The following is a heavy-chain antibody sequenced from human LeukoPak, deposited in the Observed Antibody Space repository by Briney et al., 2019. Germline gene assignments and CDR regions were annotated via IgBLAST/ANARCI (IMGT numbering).Heavy chain of an antibody. Sequence: ASVKISCKASGYTFTINHIHWVRQAPGQGLEWMGVINPSGDSTTYAQNFQGRVTITRDTSASTAYMELSSLRSEDTAVYYCARPPNYYDFWSGYYNYWGQGTLVTVSS. CDR1: GYTFTINH. CDR3: ARPPNYYDFWSGYYNY. V-gene: IGHV1-46*01. CDR2: INPSGDST. J-gene: IGHJ4*02. D-gene: IGHD3-3*01.